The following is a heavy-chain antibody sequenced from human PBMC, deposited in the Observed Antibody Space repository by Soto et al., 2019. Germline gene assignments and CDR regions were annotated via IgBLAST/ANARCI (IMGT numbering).Heavy chain of an antibody. CDR3: ARGDPYSPLAVAGFQH. Sequence: ASVKVSCKASGYTLTSYDINWVRQATGQGLEWMGWMNPNSGNTGYAQKFQGRVTMTRNTSISTAYMELSSLRSEDTAVYYCARGDPYSPLAVAGFQHWGQGTLVTVSS. CDR1: GYTLTSYD. D-gene: IGHD6-19*01. CDR2: MNPNSGNT. J-gene: IGHJ1*01. V-gene: IGHV1-8*01.